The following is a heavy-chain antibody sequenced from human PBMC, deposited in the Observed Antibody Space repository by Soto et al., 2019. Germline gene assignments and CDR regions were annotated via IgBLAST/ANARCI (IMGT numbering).Heavy chain of an antibody. CDR3: AKSYYYGSGSYAPFDY. CDR2: ISYDGSNK. CDR1: GFTFSSYG. Sequence: SLRLSCAASGFTFSSYGMHWVRKAPGKGLEWVAVISYDGSNKYYADSVKGRFTISRDNSKNTLYLQMNSLRAEDTAVYYCAKSYYYGSGSYAPFDYWGQGTLVTVSS. J-gene: IGHJ4*02. D-gene: IGHD3-10*01. V-gene: IGHV3-30*18.